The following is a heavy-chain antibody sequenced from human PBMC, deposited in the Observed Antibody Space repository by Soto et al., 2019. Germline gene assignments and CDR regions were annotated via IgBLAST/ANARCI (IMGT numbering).Heavy chain of an antibody. J-gene: IGHJ4*02. Sequence: QVQLQQWGAGLLKPSETLSLTCAVYGGSFSGYYWSWIRQPPGKGLEWIGEINHSGSTNYNPSLKSRVTISVDTSKNQFSLKLSSVTAADTAVYYCARGLHPVLRYFDSTVAFDYWGQGTLVTVSS. CDR3: ARGLHPVLRYFDSTVAFDY. CDR1: GGSFSGYY. D-gene: IGHD3-9*01. V-gene: IGHV4-34*01. CDR2: INHSGST.